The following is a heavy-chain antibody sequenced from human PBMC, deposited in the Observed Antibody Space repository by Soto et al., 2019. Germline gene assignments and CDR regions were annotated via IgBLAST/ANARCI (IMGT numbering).Heavy chain of an antibody. V-gene: IGHV4-59*01. CDR3: ARSVWELNAFDI. J-gene: IGHJ3*02. Sequence: SETLSLTCTVSGVSMRNYYWHWIRQTPGKGPEWIGSISYSGRASYSPSLQSRVTISLDTSKIQFSLTLNSVTAADTVMYYCARSVWELNAFDIWGQGTMVTVSS. CDR1: GVSMRNYY. CDR2: ISYSGRA. D-gene: IGHD1-26*01.